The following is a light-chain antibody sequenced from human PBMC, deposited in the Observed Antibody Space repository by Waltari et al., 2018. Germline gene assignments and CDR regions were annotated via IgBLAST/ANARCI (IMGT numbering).Light chain of an antibody. V-gene: IGKV1-39*01. CDR2: AAS. J-gene: IGKJ4*01. CDR3: QQSYSAPGT. CDR1: QSISTY. Sequence: DIQMTQSPSSLSASVGDRVTITCRATQSISTYLNWYQQKPVEAPKVLIYAASSLQSGVPSRFSGSGSGTDFTLTISSLQPEDFATYYCQQSYSAPGTFGGGTKVEIK.